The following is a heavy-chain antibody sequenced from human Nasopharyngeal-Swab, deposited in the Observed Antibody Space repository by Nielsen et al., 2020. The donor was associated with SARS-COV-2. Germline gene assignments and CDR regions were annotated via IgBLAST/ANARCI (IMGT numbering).Heavy chain of an antibody. V-gene: IGHV1-3*01. J-gene: IGHJ4*02. D-gene: IGHD6-13*01. CDR1: GYTFTGYV. Sequence: ASVKVSCKASGYTFTGYVVHWVRQAPGQRPECMGRINVDNGKTKYSEKFQGRVTITGDTSASISYMELSSLRSEDTAVYFCARLGAAGDFDYWGQGTLVTVSS. CDR3: ARLGAAGDFDY. CDR2: INVDNGKT.